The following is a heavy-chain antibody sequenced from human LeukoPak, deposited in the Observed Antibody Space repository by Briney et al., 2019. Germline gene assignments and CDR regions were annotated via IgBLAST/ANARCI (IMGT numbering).Heavy chain of an antibody. CDR1: GFTLGDYA. Sequence: PGGSLRLSCTASGFTLGDYAMSWFRQAPGKGLEWVGFIRSKAFGGTPEHAASVKGRFTISRDDSKSIAYLQMNSLKTEDTAVYYCSREYFDWLWGQGTLVTVSS. CDR3: SREYFDWL. J-gene: IGHJ4*02. CDR2: IRSKAFGGTP. D-gene: IGHD3-9*01. V-gene: IGHV3-49*03.